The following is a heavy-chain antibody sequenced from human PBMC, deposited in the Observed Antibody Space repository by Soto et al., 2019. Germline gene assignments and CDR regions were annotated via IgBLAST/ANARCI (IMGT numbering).Heavy chain of an antibody. J-gene: IGHJ4*02. V-gene: IGHV4-34*01. CDR2: INNSGST. Sequence: QVQLHQWGAGLLTPSETLSLTCAVYGGSFSGYYWSWIRQPPGKGLEWIAEINNSGSTNYNPSLESRVTIAVDTSKNQCSLKLSSVTAADTAVYYCARGRRGGSPFHWGQGTLVTVSS. CDR1: GGSFSGYY. D-gene: IGHD2-15*01. CDR3: ARGRRGGSPFH.